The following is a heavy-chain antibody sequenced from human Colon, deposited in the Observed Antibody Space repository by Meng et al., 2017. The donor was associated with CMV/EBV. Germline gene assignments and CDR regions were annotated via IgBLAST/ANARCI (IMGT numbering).Heavy chain of an antibody. CDR1: GYTVTGYY. V-gene: IGHV1-2*02. CDR3: ASGWIYNPGHYFDY. Sequence: ASVKVSCKASGYTVTGYYMHWVRQAPGQGLEWMGWINPNSGGTNYAQKFQGRVTMTRDTSISTAYMELRRLRSDDTAVYYCASGWIYNPGHYFDYWGQGTLVTVSS. J-gene: IGHJ4*02. CDR2: INPNSGGT. D-gene: IGHD5-24*01.